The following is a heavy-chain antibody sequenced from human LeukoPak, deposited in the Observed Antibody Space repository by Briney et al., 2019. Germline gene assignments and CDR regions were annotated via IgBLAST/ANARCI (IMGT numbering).Heavy chain of an antibody. J-gene: IGHJ4*02. V-gene: IGHV3-9*01. CDR2: ISWNSGSI. D-gene: IGHD2-2*01. CDR1: GFTFDDYA. Sequence: GGSLRLSRAASGFTFDDYAMHWVRQAPGKGLEWVSGISWNSGSIGYADSVKGRFTISRDNAKNSLYPQMNSLRAEDTALYYCARVFRYCTDTSCLYFDHWGQGTLVTVSS. CDR3: ARVFRYCTDTSCLYFDH.